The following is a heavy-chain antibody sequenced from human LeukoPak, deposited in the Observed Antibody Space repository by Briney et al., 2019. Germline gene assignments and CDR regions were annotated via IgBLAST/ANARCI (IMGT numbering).Heavy chain of an antibody. D-gene: IGHD3-22*01. V-gene: IGHV3-21*01. CDR3: ARLDDSSGYADY. CDR1: GFTFSSYA. CDR2: ISSSSSYI. J-gene: IGHJ4*02. Sequence: GGSLRLSCAASGFTFSSYAMSWVRQAPGKGLEWVSSISSSSSYIYYADSVKGRFTISRDNAKNSLYLQMNSLRAEDTAVYYCARLDDSSGYADYWGQGTLVTVSS.